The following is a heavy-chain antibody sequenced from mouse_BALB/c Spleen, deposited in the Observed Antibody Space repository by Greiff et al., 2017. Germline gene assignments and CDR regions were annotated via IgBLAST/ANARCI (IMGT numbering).Heavy chain of an antibody. J-gene: IGHJ4*01. CDR3: ARDLLLPYYAMDY. Sequence: EVMLVESGGGLVQPGGSLKLSCAASGFTFSSYGMSWVRQTPDKRLELVATINSNGGSTYYPDSVKGRFTISRDNAKNTLYLQMSSLKSEDTAMYYCARDLLLPYYAMDYWGQGTSVTVSS. D-gene: IGHD1-1*01. CDR2: INSNGGST. V-gene: IGHV5-6-3*01. CDR1: GFTFSSYG.